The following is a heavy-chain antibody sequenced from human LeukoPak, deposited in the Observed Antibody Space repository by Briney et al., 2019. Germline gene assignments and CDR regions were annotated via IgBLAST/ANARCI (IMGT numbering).Heavy chain of an antibody. V-gene: IGHV3-30*18. D-gene: IGHD1-26*01. J-gene: IGHJ4*02. CDR2: ISYDGSNK. CDR3: AKAGGGATALWVDY. CDR1: GFTFSSYG. Sequence: PGGSLRLSCAASGFTFSSYGMHWVRQAPGKGLEWVAVISYDGSNKYYADSVKGRFTISRDNSKNTLYLQMNSLRAEDAAVYYCAKAGGGATALWVDYWGQGTLVTVSS.